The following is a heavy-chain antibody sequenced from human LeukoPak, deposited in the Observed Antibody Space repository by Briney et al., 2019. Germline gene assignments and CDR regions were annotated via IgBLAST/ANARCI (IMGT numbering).Heavy chain of an antibody. D-gene: IGHD6-19*01. J-gene: IGHJ4*02. Sequence: PGGSLRLSCAASGFTFSNYAMHWVRQAPGKGLEYVSAISSNGGNTYYANSVKGRFTISRGNSKNTLSLQMGSMRAEDMAVYYCARDAAGLFDYWGQGTLVTVSS. CDR1: GFTFSNYA. CDR2: ISSNGGNT. CDR3: ARDAAGLFDY. V-gene: IGHV3-64*01.